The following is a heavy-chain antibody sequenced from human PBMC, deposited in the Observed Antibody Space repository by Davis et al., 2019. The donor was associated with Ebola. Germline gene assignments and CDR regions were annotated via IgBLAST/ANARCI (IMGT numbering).Heavy chain of an antibody. V-gene: IGHV3-21*01. J-gene: IGHJ4*02. CDR3: AKGTNRIAVAGIGENY. Sequence: GESLKISCAASGFTFSSYSMNWVRQAPGKGLEWVSSISSSSSYIYYADSVKGRFTISRDNSKSTLYLQMNSLRAEDTAVYYCAKGTNRIAVAGIGENYWGQGTLVTVSS. CDR1: GFTFSSYS. D-gene: IGHD6-19*01. CDR2: ISSSSSYI.